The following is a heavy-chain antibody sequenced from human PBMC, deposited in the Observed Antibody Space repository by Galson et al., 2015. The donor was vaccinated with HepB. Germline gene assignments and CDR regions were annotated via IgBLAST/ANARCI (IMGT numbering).Heavy chain of an antibody. J-gene: IGHJ4*02. Sequence: SLRLSCAASGFSLSSYALSWVRQAPGKGPEWVSGLVGSDNSTNHADSVEGRFFISGDSSQNTLYLQMNSLRVEDTALYYCARSSSGHYLHFDYWGQGALVTVSS. D-gene: IGHD6-19*01. CDR1: GFSLSSYA. V-gene: IGHV3-23*01. CDR2: LVGSDNST. CDR3: ARSSSGHYLHFDY.